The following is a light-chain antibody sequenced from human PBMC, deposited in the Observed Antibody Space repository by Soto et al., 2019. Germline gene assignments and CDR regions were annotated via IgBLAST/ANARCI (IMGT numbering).Light chain of an antibody. V-gene: IGLV2-8*01. CDR1: SSDVGGYNY. CDR3: SSYAGSNA. CDR2: EVS. Sequence: QSALTQPPSASGSPGQSVTISCTGTSSDVGGYNYVSWYQQHPGKAPKLMIYEVSKRPSGVPDRFSGSKSGNTASLTVSGLQAEDGADYYCSSYAGSNAFGTGTKVTAL. J-gene: IGLJ1*01.